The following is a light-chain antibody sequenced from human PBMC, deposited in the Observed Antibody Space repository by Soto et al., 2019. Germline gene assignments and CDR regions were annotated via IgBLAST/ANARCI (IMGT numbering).Light chain of an antibody. V-gene: IGLV2-14*01. CDR3: SSYTSSNTYV. CDR2: EVS. J-gene: IGLJ1*01. CDR1: SSDVGGYNY. Sequence: QSALTQPASVSGSPGQSITISCTGTSSDVGGYNYVSWYQQHPGKALKLIIYEVSNRPSGVSNRFSGSKSDNTASLTISGLQAEDEADYYCSSYTSSNTYVFGTGTKVTVL.